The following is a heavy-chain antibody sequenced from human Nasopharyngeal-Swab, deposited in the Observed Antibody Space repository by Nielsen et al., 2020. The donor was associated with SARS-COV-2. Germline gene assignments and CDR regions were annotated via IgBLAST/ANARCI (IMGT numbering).Heavy chain of an antibody. Sequence: GESLKISCTTSGFTFSSYAMNWVRQDPGKGLEWVSSVSGSGGSTHYANSVKGRFAISRDNSKNTLYPQMNSLRVEDTAIYYCAKSGSEYDYDHIPVPIDFWGQGTLVAVSS. CDR2: VSGSGGST. J-gene: IGHJ4*02. D-gene: IGHD3-16*01. CDR3: AKSGSEYDYDHIPVPIDF. CDR1: GFTFSSYA. V-gene: IGHV3-23*01.